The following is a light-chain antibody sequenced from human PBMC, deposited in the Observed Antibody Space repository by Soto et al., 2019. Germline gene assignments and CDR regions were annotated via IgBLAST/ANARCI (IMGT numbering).Light chain of an antibody. V-gene: IGKV3-20*01. CDR3: QRSGGWGS. Sequence: EIVLTQSPGTLSLSPGERATLSCRASQSVSSSYLAWYQQRPGQPPRLLIYGETFRATGIPDRFSGGGSGTDLTLTINGLEPEEFAVYYCQRSGGWGSFGGGTKVDIK. CDR2: GET. J-gene: IGKJ4*01. CDR1: QSVSSSY.